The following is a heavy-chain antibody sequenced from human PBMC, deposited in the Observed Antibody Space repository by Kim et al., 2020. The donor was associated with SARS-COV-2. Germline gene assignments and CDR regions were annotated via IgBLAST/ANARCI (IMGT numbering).Heavy chain of an antibody. D-gene: IGHD5-12*01. CDR3: TKAVLGGYSGYPPLGGMDV. CDR2: IKSKTDGGTT. J-gene: IGHJ6*02. V-gene: IGHV3-15*01. CDR1: GFTFSNAW. Sequence: GGSLRLSCAASGFTFSNAWMSWVRQAPGKGLEWVGRIKSKTDGGTTDYSAPVKARFTISRDDSKNTLYLQMNSLKTEDTAVFYCTKAVLGGYSGYPPLGGMDVWGQGTTVTVSS.